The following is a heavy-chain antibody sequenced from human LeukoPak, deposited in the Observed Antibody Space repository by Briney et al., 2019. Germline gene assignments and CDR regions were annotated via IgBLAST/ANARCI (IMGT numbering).Heavy chain of an antibody. CDR2: IKEDGSAK. V-gene: IGHV3-7*01. CDR1: GFNFGIYW. CDR3: ARECGGDCYSDY. J-gene: IGHJ4*02. Sequence: GGSLRLPYPASGFNFGIYWMSWVRQAPGKGLEWVAHIKEDGSAKYYVDSVKGRFTISRENAKNSVYLQMNSLRAEDTAVYYCARECGGDCYSDYWGQGTLVTVSS. D-gene: IGHD2-21*02.